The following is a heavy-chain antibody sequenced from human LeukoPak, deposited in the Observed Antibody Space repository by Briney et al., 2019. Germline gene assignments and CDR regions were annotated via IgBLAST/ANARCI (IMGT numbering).Heavy chain of an antibody. CDR3: ARDSPPDY. CDR2: IRYDGSNK. J-gene: IGHJ4*02. CDR1: EFTFSNYG. V-gene: IGHV3-30*02. Sequence: GGSLRLSCAASEFTFSNYGMHWVRQAPGKGLEWLAFIRYDGSNKYYADSVKGRFTISRDNAKNSLYLQMNSLRAEDTAVYYCARDSPPDYWGQGTLVTVSS.